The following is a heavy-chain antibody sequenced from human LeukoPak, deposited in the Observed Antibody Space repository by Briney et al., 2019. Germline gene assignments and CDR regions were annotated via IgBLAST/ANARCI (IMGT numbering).Heavy chain of an antibody. CDR3: ARADVSGGVSTYLLHS. D-gene: IGHD3-16*01. CDR1: GYTFSNYY. Sequence: GAPVKVSCKASGYTFSNYYIHWVRQAPGQGLEWLGLINPNSGSTNPAPKFRGRVTLTRDVSSSTAYMELSSLRSEDTAVYYCARADVSGGVSTYLLHSWGQGTLVTVSS. V-gene: IGHV1-46*01. J-gene: IGHJ1*01. CDR2: INPNSGST.